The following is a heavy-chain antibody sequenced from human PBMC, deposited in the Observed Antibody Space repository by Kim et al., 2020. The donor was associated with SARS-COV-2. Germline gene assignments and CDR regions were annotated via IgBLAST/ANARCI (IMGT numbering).Heavy chain of an antibody. J-gene: IGHJ4*02. CDR3: ARAYGDYYFDY. D-gene: IGHD4-17*01. Sequence: TYYADCVKRRLTISRDHSQNTLYLQMNSLRAEDTAVYYCARAYGDYYFDYWGQGTLVTVSS. V-gene: IGHV3-53*01. CDR2: T.